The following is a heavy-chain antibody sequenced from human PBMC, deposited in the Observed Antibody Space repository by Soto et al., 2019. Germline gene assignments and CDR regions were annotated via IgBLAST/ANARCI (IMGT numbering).Heavy chain of an antibody. CDR1: GGSISSGGYS. D-gene: IGHD5-12*01. V-gene: IGHV4-30-2*01. CDR3: AGGRDGYNPPFDY. CDR2: IYHSGST. J-gene: IGHJ4*02. Sequence: QLQLQESGSGLVKPSQTLSLTCAVSGGSISSGGYSWSLIRQPPGKGLEWIGYIYHSGSTYYNPSLKSRVAISVDRSKTQLSPKLSSVTAADTAVYYCAGGRDGYNPPFDYWGQGTPVTVSA.